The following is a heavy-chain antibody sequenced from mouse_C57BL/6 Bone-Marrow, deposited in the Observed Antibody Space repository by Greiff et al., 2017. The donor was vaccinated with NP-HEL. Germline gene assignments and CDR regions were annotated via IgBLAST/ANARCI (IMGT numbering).Heavy chain of an antibody. CDR2: ISNLAYSI. J-gene: IGHJ3*01. D-gene: IGHD2-4*01. CDR3: ARQIYYDYDGFAY. Sequence: EVMLVESGGGLVQPGGSLKLSCAASGFTFSDYGMAWVRQAPRKGPEWVAFISNLAYSIYYADTVTGRFTISRENAKNTLYLEMSSLRSEDTAMYYCARQIYYDYDGFAYWGQGTLVTVSA. V-gene: IGHV5-15*01. CDR1: GFTFSDYG.